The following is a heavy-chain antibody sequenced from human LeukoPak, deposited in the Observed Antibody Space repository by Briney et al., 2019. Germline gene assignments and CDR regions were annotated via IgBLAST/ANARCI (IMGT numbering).Heavy chain of an antibody. Sequence: SETLSLTCTVSGGSISTYYWGWIRQPPGKGLEWIGSIYYSGSTNYNPSLKSRVTISVDTSKNQFSLNLTSVTAADTAVYYCARQLLGWFDPWGQGTLVTVSS. J-gene: IGHJ5*02. CDR3: ARQLLGWFDP. D-gene: IGHD2/OR15-2a*01. CDR1: GGSISTYY. V-gene: IGHV4-39*01. CDR2: IYYSGST.